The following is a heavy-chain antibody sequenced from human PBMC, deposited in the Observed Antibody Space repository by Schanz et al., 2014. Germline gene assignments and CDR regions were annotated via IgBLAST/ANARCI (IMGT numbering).Heavy chain of an antibody. Sequence: VHLVESGGGVVQPGRSLRLSCTGSRFTISRNPIHWVRQAPGKGLEWVSGLSASGGHTYYADSVKGRFTISRDNSKNTVYLEMNNVRVDDTAVYYCAKGVGGGLLLGSTFDNWGQGTMVTVPS. V-gene: IGHV3-23*04. J-gene: IGHJ3*02. CDR1: RFTISRNP. CDR3: AKGVGGGLLLGSTFDN. D-gene: IGHD3-16*01. CDR2: LSASGGHT.